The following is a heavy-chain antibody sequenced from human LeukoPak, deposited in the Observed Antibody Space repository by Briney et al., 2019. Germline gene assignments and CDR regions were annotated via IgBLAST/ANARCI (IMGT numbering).Heavy chain of an antibody. J-gene: IGHJ4*02. CDR1: GFDFSNSF. CDR2: ISSRSTTI. CDR3: GKGSLAVPATPLDF. V-gene: IGHV3-11*01. Sequence: PGGSLRLSCTASGFDFSNSFMTWVRQAPGKGLEWISYISSRSTTIYYAASVKGRFTISRDNGKNTVYLQMNNLRVDDTAVFYCGKGSLAVPATPLDFWGQGTLVTVSS. D-gene: IGHD2-15*01.